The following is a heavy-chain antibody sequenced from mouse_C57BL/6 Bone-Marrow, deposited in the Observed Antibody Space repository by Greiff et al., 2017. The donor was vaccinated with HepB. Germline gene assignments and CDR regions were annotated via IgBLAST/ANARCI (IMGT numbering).Heavy chain of an antibody. Sequence: QVTLKESGPGILQPSQTLSLTCSFSGFSLSTFGMGVGWIRQPSGKGLEWLAHIWWDDDKYYNPALKSRLTISKDTSKNQVFLKIANVDTADTATYYCARMGLVLITTVVARYWYFDVWGTGTTVTVSS. CDR3: ARMGLVLITTVVARYWYFDV. D-gene: IGHD1-1*01. V-gene: IGHV8-8*01. CDR2: IWWDDDK. CDR1: GFSLSTFGMG. J-gene: IGHJ1*03.